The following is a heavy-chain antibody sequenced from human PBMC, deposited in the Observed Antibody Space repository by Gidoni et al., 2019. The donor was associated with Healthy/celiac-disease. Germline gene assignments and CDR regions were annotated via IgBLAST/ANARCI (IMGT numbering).Heavy chain of an antibody. D-gene: IGHD2-15*01. Sequence: QLQLQESGPGLVKPSETLSLTCTVSGGSLSSSSYYWGWIRQPPGKGLEWIGSIYYSGSTYYNPSLKSRVTISVDTSKNQFSLKLSSVTAADTAVYYCARGIYDCSGGSCYFDATSVFDYWGQGTLVTVSS. J-gene: IGHJ4*02. V-gene: IGHV4-39*07. CDR1: GGSLSSSSYY. CDR2: IYYSGST. CDR3: ARGIYDCSGGSCYFDATSVFDY.